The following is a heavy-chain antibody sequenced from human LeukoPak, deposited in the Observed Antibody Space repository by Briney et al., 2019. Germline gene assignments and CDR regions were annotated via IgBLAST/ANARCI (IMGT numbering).Heavy chain of an antibody. J-gene: IGHJ4*02. CDR2: LSGSGGST. V-gene: IGHV3-23*01. CDR1: GFTFSSYA. Sequence: GGSLSLSCAASGFTFSSYAMSWVRQAPGKGLEWVSALSGSGGSTYYADSVKGRFTISRDNSKNTLYLQMNSLRAEDTAVYYCAKANGYSYGYYFDYWGQGTLVTVSS. CDR3: AKANGYSYGYYFDY. D-gene: IGHD5-18*01.